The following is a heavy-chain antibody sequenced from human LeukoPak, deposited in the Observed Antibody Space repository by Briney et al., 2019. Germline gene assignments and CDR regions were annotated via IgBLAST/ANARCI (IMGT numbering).Heavy chain of an antibody. J-gene: IGHJ4*02. Sequence: SETLSLTCTVSGGSISSGGYYWSWIRQPPGKGLEWIGEINHSGSTNYNPSLKSRVTISVDTSKNQFSLKLSSVTAADTAVYYCARMPYDSSGYRKNYFDYWGQGTLVTVSS. CDR1: GGSISSGGYY. D-gene: IGHD3-22*01. CDR3: ARMPYDSSGYRKNYFDY. CDR2: INHSGST. V-gene: IGHV4-39*07.